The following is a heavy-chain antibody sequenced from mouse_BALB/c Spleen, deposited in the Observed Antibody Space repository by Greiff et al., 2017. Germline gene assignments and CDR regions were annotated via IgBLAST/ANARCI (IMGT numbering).Heavy chain of an antibody. Sequence: VQLKESGTVLARPGASVKMSCKASGYSFTSYWMHWVKQRPGQGLEWIGAIYPGNSDTSYNQKFKGKAKLTAVTSASTAYMELSSLTNEDSAVYYCTRWRDAYGNYAGFDYWGQGTTLTVSS. V-gene: IGHV1-5*01. D-gene: IGHD2-1*01. J-gene: IGHJ2*01. CDR1: GYSFTSYW. CDR2: IYPGNSDT. CDR3: TRWRDAYGNYAGFDY.